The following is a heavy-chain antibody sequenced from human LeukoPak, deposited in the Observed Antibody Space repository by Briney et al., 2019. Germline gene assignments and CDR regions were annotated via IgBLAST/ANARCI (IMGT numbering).Heavy chain of an antibody. CDR2: IYYTGAT. CDR3: ARLDYGGRSVRWDFDY. V-gene: IGHV4-39*01. Sequence: APETLSLTCTVSGGSVGSSSFHCGWTRQPPGKGLEWIGNIYYTGATSYNPSLKSRVTISVDTSKNQFSLRVNSVTAADTAVYYCARLDYGGRSVRWDFDYWGQGNLVTVSS. CDR1: GGSVGSSSFH. D-gene: IGHD4-23*01. J-gene: IGHJ4*02.